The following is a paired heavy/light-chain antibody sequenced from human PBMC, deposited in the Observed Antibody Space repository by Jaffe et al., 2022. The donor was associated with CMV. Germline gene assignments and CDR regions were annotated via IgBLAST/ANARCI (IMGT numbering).Heavy chain of an antibody. J-gene: IGHJ4*02. Sequence: EVQLVESGGGLVQPGRSLRLSCSASGFTFISYAMHWVRQSPGKGLEFVSAISNNGGSTYYVDSVKGRFTISRDNSKNTLYLQMSSLRVDDTAVYYCVKTGLYGDYGDYWGQGTLVTVSS. V-gene: IGHV3-64D*06. D-gene: IGHD4-17*01. CDR3: VKTGLYGDYGDY. CDR1: GFTFISYA. CDR2: ISNNGGST.
Light chain of an antibody. V-gene: IGKV1-NL1*01. CDR2: AAS. CDR1: QAISNS. Sequence: DIQMTQSPSSLSASVGDRVTITCRASQAISNSLAWYQQKPGKAPKLLLYAASRLESGVPSRFSGSGSGTDYTLTISSLQPEDFATYYCQQYFTTPRTFGQGTKVAIK. CDR3: QQYFTTPRT. J-gene: IGKJ1*01.